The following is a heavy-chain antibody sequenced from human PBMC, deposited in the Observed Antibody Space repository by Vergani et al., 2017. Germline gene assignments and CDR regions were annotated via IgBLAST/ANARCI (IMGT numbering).Heavy chain of an antibody. D-gene: IGHD6-6*01. CDR3: ASGLSYSSSSIDY. V-gene: IGHV3-30-3*01. CDR2: ISYDGSNK. Sequence: QVQLVESGGGVVQPGRSLRLSCAASGFTFSSYAMHWVRQAPGKGLGWVAVISYDGSNKYYADSVKGRFTISRDNSKNTLYLQMNSLRAEDTAVYYCASGLSYSSSSIDYWGQGTLVTVSS. CDR1: GFTFSSYA. J-gene: IGHJ4*02.